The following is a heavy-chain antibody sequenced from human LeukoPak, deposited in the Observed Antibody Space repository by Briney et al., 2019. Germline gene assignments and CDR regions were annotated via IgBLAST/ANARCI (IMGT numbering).Heavy chain of an antibody. CDR2: IGKSGDSM. V-gene: IGHV3-23*01. Sequence: GGSLRLSCAASGFAFSSFAMSWVRQAPGKGLEWVSIIGKSGDSMYYADSVKGRFTISRDNSKNTLFLQMNSLRAEDTAVYYCVKSWGSTRPYYNYMAVWGKGNSVTVSS. J-gene: IGHJ6*03. CDR1: GFAFSSFA. D-gene: IGHD1-26*01. CDR3: VKSWGSTRPYYNYMAV.